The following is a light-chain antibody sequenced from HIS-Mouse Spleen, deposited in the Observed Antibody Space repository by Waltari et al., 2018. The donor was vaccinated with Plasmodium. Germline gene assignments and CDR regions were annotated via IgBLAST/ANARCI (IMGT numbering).Light chain of an antibody. CDR1: QSVSSSY. J-gene: IGKJ2*01. CDR2: GAS. CDR3: QQYGSSPYT. V-gene: IGKV3-20*01. Sequence: EIVLTQSPGTLSFSTQERATLACRASQSVSSSYLAWYQQKPGQAPRLLIYGASSRDTGIPDRFSGSGSGTDFTITISRLEPEDFAVYYCQQYGSSPYTFGQGTKLEIK.